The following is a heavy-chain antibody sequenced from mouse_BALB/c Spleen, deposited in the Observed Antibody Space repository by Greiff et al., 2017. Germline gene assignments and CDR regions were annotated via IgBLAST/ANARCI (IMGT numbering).Heavy chain of an antibody. CDR3: TRTGEGWFAY. V-gene: IGHV1S81*02. CDR2: INPSNGGT. Sequence: VQLQQSGAELVKPGASVKLSCKASGYTFTSYYMYWVKQRPGQGLEWIGEINPSNGGTNFNEKFKSKATLTVDKSSSTAYMQLSSLTSEDSAVYYCTRTGEGWFAYWGQGTLVTVSA. D-gene: IGHD3-1*01. J-gene: IGHJ3*01. CDR1: GYTFTSYY.